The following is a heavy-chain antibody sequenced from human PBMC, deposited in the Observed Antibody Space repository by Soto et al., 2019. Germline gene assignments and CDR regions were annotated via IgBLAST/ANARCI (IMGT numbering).Heavy chain of an antibody. CDR2: ISAYNGNT. Sequence: ASVKVSCKASGYTFSSYAISWVRQAPGQGLEWMGWISAYNGNTNYAQMLQGRVTMTTDTSTSTAYMELRSLRSDDTAVYYCARGSINFYYMDVWGTGTTVTVSS. V-gene: IGHV1-18*01. CDR1: GYTFSSYA. J-gene: IGHJ6*03. D-gene: IGHD1-26*01. CDR3: ARGSINFYYMDV.